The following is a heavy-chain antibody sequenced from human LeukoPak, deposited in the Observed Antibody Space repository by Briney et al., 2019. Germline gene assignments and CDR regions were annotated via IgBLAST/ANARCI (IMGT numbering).Heavy chain of an antibody. CDR2: ISAYNGNT. CDR1: GYTFTSYG. CDR3: ARAHGRTGYGGPRYYYYMDV. D-gene: IGHD4-23*01. Sequence: ASVKVSCKASGYTFTSYGISWVRQAPGQGLEWMGWISAYNGNTNYAQKFQGRVTMTRDTSISTAYMELSRLRSDDTAVYYRARAHGRTGYGGPRYYYYMDVWGKGTTVTVSS. J-gene: IGHJ6*03. V-gene: IGHV1-18*01.